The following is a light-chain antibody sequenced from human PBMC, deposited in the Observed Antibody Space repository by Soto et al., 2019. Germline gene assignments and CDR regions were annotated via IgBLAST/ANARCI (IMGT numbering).Light chain of an antibody. J-gene: IGKJ2*01. CDR1: QSISGY. Sequence: DLQMTQSPSSLSASVGDRATISCRASQSISGYLNWYQQKPGKAPKLLIYAASSLQSVVPSRFSGSGSGTDYTLTISSLQPEDFATYSCQQSYSTPDTFGQGTKLEIK. CDR2: AAS. V-gene: IGKV1-39*01. CDR3: QQSYSTPDT.